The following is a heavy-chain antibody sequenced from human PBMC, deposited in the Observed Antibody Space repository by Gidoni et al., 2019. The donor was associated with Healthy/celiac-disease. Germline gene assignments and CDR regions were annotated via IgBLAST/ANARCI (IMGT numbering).Heavy chain of an antibody. CDR1: GYTFTGYN. D-gene: IGHD3-22*01. J-gene: IGHJ4*02. CDR3: ARDALPPQYYYDSSGYYPHFDY. CDR2: INPDSGGT. V-gene: IGHV1-2*02. Sequence: QVQLMQSGAEVKKPGASVKVSCKTSGYTFTGYNIHWVRPAPGQGLEWMGWINPDSGGTNYAQKFQGRVTMTRDTSISTAYMELSRLRSDDTAVYYCARDALPPQYYYDSSGYYPHFDYWGQGTLVTVSS.